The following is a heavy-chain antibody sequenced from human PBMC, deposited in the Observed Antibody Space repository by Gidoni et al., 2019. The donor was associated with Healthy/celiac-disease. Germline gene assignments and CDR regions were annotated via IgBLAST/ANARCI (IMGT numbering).Heavy chain of an antibody. D-gene: IGHD3-16*01. CDR3: ARGLWGDLGELASLPTTFDY. Sequence: QVQLQQWGAGLLKPSETLSLTCAVYGGSFSGYYWSWIRQPPGKGLEWIGEINHSGSTNYNPSLKSRVTISVDTSKNQFSLKLSSVTAADTAVYYCARGLWGDLGELASLPTTFDYWGQGTLVTVSS. CDR1: GGSFSGYY. V-gene: IGHV4-34*01. CDR2: INHSGST. J-gene: IGHJ4*02.